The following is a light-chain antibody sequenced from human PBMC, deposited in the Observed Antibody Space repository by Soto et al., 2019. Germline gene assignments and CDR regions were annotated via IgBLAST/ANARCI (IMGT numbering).Light chain of an antibody. V-gene: IGLV1-44*01. J-gene: IGLJ3*02. CDR3: ATWDDGLNGWV. CDR1: SSNIGNNA. Sequence: QSVVTQPPSASGTPGQRVTISCSGRSSNIGNNAVNWYQQFPGTAPKVLIYNNNERPSGVPDRFSGSKSGTSASLAISGLQSEDEADYYCATWDDGLNGWVFGGGTKLTVL. CDR2: NNN.